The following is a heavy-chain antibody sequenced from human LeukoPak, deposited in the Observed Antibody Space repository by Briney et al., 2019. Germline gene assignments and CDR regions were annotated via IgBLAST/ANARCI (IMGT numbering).Heavy chain of an antibody. CDR3: ALTVDYGRFDY. D-gene: IGHD4-17*01. CDR1: GYTFTSYG. J-gene: IGHJ4*02. V-gene: IGHV1-18*01. Sequence: ASVKVSCKASGYTFTSYGISWVRQAPGQGLEWMGWISAYNGNTNYAQKLQGRVTMTTDTSTSTAYVELRSLRSDDTAVYYCALTVDYGRFDYWGQGTLVTVSS. CDR2: ISAYNGNT.